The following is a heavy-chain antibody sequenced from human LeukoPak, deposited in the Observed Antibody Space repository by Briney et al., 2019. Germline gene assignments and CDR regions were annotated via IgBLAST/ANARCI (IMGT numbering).Heavy chain of an antibody. CDR2: FNPKSGDK. D-gene: IGHD6-13*01. CDR3: ARAQLLTAPAGTFADN. J-gene: IGHJ4*02. CDR1: GYMFTDYF. Sequence: ASVKVSCMASGYMFTDYFMHWVRQAPGQAPEWMGWFNPKSGDKNYAQQFQGRVTMTRDTSINTAYMEMSGLTSDDTAVYYCARAQLLTAPAGTFADNWGQGPLVTVSS. V-gene: IGHV1-2*02.